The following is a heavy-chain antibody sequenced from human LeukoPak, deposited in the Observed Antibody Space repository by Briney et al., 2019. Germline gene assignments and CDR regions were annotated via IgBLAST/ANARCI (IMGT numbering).Heavy chain of an antibody. CDR2: INPSGGST. D-gene: IGHD3-10*01. V-gene: IGHV1-46*01. Sequence: ASVKVSCKASGYTFTSYYMHWVRQAPGQGLEWMGIINPSGGSTSYAQKFQGRVTMTRDTSTSTAYMELRSLRSDDTAVYYCAREIRFGDFLNWFDPWGQGTLVTVSS. J-gene: IGHJ5*02. CDR1: GYTFTSYY. CDR3: AREIRFGDFLNWFDP.